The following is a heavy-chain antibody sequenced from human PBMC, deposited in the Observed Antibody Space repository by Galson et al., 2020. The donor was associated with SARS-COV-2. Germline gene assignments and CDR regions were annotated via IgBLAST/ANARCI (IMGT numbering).Heavy chain of an antibody. CDR3: ARSLLYCSSPSCPPAPPDS. CDR1: GFTFSKYG. J-gene: IGHJ5*01. CDR2: ISYDGSNE. D-gene: IGHD2-2*01. V-gene: IGHV3-30*03. Sequence: GGSLRLSCAASGFTFSKYGMHWVRPTPGKGLEWVAVISYDGSNEYSADSVKGRFTISRDNSKNTLFLQMNSLRAEDTAVYYCARSLLYCSSPSCPPAPPDSWGQGTPVTVSS.